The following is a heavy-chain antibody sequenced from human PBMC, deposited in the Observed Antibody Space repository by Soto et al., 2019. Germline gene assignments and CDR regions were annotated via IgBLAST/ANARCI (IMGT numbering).Heavy chain of an antibody. CDR3: AIISTSVGVGAAALSYYCAS. CDR1: GGTFSSYA. CDR2: IIPIFGTA. D-gene: IGHD6-13*01. Sequence: QVQLVQSGAEVKKPGSSVKVSCKASGGTFSSYAISWVRQAPGQGLEWMGGIIPIFGTANYAQKFQGRVTITADESTSTAYMELSSLRSEDTAVYYCAIISTSVGVGAAALSYYCASWFQGTLVTVSS. V-gene: IGHV1-69*01. J-gene: IGHJ4*02.